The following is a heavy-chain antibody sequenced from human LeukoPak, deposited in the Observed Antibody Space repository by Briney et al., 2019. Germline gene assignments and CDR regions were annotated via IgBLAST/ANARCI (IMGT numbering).Heavy chain of an antibody. Sequence: GGSLRLSCAASGFTLSSYWMSWVRQAPGKVLEWVANIKQDGSEKYYVDSVKGRFTISRDNAKNSLYLQMNSLRAEDTAVYYCARDQNTGDYYYYYYMDVWGKGTTVTISS. CDR2: IKQDGSEK. V-gene: IGHV3-7*01. CDR1: GFTLSSYW. J-gene: IGHJ6*03. CDR3: ARDQNTGDYYYYYYMDV. D-gene: IGHD2/OR15-2a*01.